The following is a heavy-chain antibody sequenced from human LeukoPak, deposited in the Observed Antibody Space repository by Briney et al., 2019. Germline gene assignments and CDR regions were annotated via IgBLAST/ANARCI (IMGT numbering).Heavy chain of an antibody. D-gene: IGHD2-2*01. J-gene: IGHJ5*02. CDR3: ARDDCSSISCYHNWFDP. CDR1: GFTFSSYW. V-gene: IGHV3-7*01. Sequence: GGSLTLSCAASGFTFSSYWMSWVRQAPGKGLEWVANIKQDGSEKYYVDSVKGRFTISRDNAKNSLYLQMNSLRAEDTAVYYCARDDCSSISCYHNWFDPWGQGTLVTVSS. CDR2: IKQDGSEK.